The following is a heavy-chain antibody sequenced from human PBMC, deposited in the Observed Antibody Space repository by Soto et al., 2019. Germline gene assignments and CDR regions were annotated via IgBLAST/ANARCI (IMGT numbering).Heavy chain of an antibody. CDR3: ARGGPENDY. Sequence: QVQLVQSGAEVKKPGSSVKVSCKASGGTFSSYALSWVRQAPGQGLEWMGGIIPMSGATNYAQKFQCRGTFTAEESTNTAYLELTSPRSEDTAVYYCARGGPENDYWGQGTRVTVSS. CDR2: IIPMSGAT. V-gene: IGHV1-69*12. CDR1: GGTFSSYA. D-gene: IGHD1-26*01. J-gene: IGHJ4*02.